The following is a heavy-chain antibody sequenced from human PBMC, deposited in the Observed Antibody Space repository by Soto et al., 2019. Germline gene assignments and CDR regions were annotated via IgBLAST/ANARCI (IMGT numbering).Heavy chain of an antibody. D-gene: IGHD6-6*01. V-gene: IGHV3-64*01. CDR1: GFTLSGYA. J-gene: IGHJ6*03. CDR3: ARRARPDFYYMDV. CDR2: ISSNGVGT. Sequence: EVQLAESGGGLAQPGGSLRLSCAASGFTLSGYAMDWVRQAPGKGLEYVSGISSNGVGTYYANSVQGRFTISRDNSKNTVYRQMGSLTPEDMAVYYCARRARPDFYYMDVWGKGTTVTVSS.